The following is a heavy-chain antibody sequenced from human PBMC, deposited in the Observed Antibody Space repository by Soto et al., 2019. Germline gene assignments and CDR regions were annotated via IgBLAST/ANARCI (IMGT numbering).Heavy chain of an antibody. Sequence: EVQLVESGGVVVQPGGSLRLSCAASGFTFDDYTMHLVRQAPGKRLEWVSLISWDGGSTYSADSVKGRFTISRDNSKNALYLQMNSLRTEDTALYYCAKPARKGAYQLLFFDYWGQGTLVTVSS. CDR2: ISWDGGST. CDR1: GFTFDDYT. D-gene: IGHD2-2*01. CDR3: AKPARKGAYQLLFFDY. V-gene: IGHV3-43*01. J-gene: IGHJ4*02.